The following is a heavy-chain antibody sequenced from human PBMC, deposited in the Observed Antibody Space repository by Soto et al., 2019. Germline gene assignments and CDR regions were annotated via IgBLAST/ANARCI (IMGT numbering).Heavy chain of an antibody. CDR1: GYTFTSYY. D-gene: IGHD6-13*01. J-gene: IGHJ1*01. V-gene: IGHV1-46*01. CDR2: INPSGGST. Sequence: ASVKVSCKASGYTFTSYYMHWVRQAPGQGLEWMGIINPSGGSTSYAQKFQGRVTMTRDTSTSTVYMELSSLRSEDTAVYYCARVGGGLGYSSSWAPGFFQHWGQGTLLTLST. CDR3: ARVGGGLGYSSSWAPGFFQH.